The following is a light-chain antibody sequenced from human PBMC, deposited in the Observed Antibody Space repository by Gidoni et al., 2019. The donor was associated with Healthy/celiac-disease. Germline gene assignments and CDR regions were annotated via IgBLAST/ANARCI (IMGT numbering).Light chain of an antibody. J-gene: IGLJ2*01. CDR1: SSDVGSYNL. Sequence: QSALTQPASVSGSPGQSITISCPGTSSDVGSYNLVSWYQQHPGKAPKLMIYEGSKRPSGVSNRFSGSKSGNTASLTISGLQAEDEADYYCCSYAGSFVFGGGTKLTVL. CDR2: EGS. V-gene: IGLV2-23*01. CDR3: CSYAGSFV.